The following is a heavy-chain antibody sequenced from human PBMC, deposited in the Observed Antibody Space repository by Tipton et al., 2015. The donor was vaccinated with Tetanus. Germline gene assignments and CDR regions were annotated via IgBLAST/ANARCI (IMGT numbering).Heavy chain of an antibody. CDR1: GFTFSSYA. CDR3: AKEGSGWPDAFDI. D-gene: IGHD6-19*01. Sequence: AASGFTFSSYAMSWVRQAPGKGLEWVSAISGSGGSTYYADSVKGRFTISRDNSKNTLYLQMTSLRAEDTAVYYCAKEGSGWPDAFDIWGQGTMVTVSS. J-gene: IGHJ3*02. CDR2: ISGSGGST. V-gene: IGHV3-23*01.